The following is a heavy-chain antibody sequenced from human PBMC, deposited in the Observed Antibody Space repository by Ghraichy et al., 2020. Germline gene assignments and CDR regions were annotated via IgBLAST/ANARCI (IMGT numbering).Heavy chain of an antibody. CDR1: GGSFSGYY. D-gene: IGHD4-17*01. CDR2: INHSGST. V-gene: IGHV4-34*01. Sequence: SETLSLTCAVYGGSFSGYYWSWIRQPPGKGLEWIGEINHSGSTNYNPSLKSRVTISVDTSKNQFSLKLSSVTAADTAVYYCARGAPAGDYDRGSAGSSPSYFDYWGQGTLVTVSS. J-gene: IGHJ4*02. CDR3: ARGAPAGDYDRGSAGSSPSYFDY.